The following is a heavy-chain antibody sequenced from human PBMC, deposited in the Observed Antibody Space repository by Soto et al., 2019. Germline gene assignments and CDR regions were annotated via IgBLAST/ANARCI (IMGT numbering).Heavy chain of an antibody. CDR2: IPQDGSDG. J-gene: IGHJ6*02. Sequence: GGPLILSYEVSGCTLSMYSMTWVRQAPGKGLKWVAKIPQDGSDGHYLDSVKGRFTISRDNAKNSVYLQMNSLRAEDTAVYFCARDLTLIGGGVVSYYFGMDIWGQGTMVTVSS. V-gene: IGHV3-7*03. CDR1: GCTLSMYS. CDR3: ARDLTLIGGGVVSYYFGMDI. D-gene: IGHD3-10*01.